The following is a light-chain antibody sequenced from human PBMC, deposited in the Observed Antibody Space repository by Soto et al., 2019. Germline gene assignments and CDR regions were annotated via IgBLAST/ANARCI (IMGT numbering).Light chain of an antibody. CDR3: QHYGSSMYT. J-gene: IGKJ2*01. CDR2: GAS. Sequence: EVVLTQSPGTLSLSPGEGATLSCRASHNISSTYFAWYQQKPGQAPRLLIYGASIRATGIPDRFSGSGSGTDFTRNVIRLEPEDFAVFYCQHYGSSMYTFGQGTRLDIK. CDR1: HNISSTY. V-gene: IGKV3-20*01.